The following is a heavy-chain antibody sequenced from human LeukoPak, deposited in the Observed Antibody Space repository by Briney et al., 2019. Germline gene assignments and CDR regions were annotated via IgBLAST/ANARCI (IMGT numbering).Heavy chain of an antibody. CDR1: GGSISNYY. Sequence: KPSETLSLTCSVSGGSISNYYWSWIRQSTGKGLEWIGSVLYTGSTNYNPSLKSRVNISVDTSKNQLSLNLSSVTAADTAVYFCARERWFDIWGQGTMVTVSS. CDR3: ARERWFDI. CDR2: VLYTGST. D-gene: IGHD4-23*01. V-gene: IGHV4-59*12. J-gene: IGHJ3*02.